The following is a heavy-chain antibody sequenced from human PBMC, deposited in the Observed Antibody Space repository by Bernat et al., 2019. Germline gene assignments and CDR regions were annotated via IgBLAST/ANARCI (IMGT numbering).Heavy chain of an antibody. D-gene: IGHD5-18*01. CDR2: IVVGSGNT. V-gene: IGHV1-58*02. CDR3: AAAGYSYGPFYYYYYMDV. CDR1: GFTFTSSA. J-gene: IGHJ6*03. Sequence: QMQLVQSGPEVKKPGTSVKVSCKASGFTFTSSAMQWVRQARGQRLEWIGWIVVGSGNTNYVQKFQERVTITRDMSTSTAYMELSSLRSEDTAVYYCAAAGYSYGPFYYYYYMDVWGKGTTVTVSS.